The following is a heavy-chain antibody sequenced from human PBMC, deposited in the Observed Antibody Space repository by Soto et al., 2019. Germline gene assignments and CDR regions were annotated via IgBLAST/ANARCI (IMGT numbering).Heavy chain of an antibody. D-gene: IGHD6-19*01. J-gene: IGHJ4*02. CDR1: GFTFSNYG. V-gene: IGHV3-7*04. Sequence: EVQLVESGGGLVQPGGSLRLSCAASGFTFSNYGISWVRQAPGKGLEWVANIKVDGSEKYYVDSVKGRFPISKDNAKNSLYLQMNVLVAGDTAVYYWAGVAVRGQVTLVTVSS. CDR3: AGVAV. CDR2: IKVDGSEK.